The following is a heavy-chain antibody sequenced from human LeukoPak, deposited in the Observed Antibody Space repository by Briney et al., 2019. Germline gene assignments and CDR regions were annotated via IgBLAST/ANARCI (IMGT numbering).Heavy chain of an antibody. CDR2: ISGSGGST. CDR1: GFTFSSYA. D-gene: IGHD6-19*01. CDR3: ATDEYSSGWPY. J-gene: IGHJ4*02. Sequence: PGGSLRLSCAASGFTFSSYAMSWVRQSPGKGLEWVSAISGSGGSTYYADSVKGRFTISRDNSKNTLYLQMNSLRAEDTAVYYCATDEYSSGWPYWGQGTLVTVSS. V-gene: IGHV3-23*01.